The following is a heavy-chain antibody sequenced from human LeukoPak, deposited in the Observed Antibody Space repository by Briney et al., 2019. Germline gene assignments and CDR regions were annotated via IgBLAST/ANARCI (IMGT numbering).Heavy chain of an antibody. J-gene: IGHJ6*03. CDR1: GFTFDDYA. CDR2: ISWNSGSI. CDR3: AKDTRRDYYYMDV. Sequence: GGSLRLSSAASGFTFDDYAMHWVRQAPGKGLEWVSGISWNSGSIGYADSVKGRFTISRDNAKNSLYLQMNSLRAEDTALYYCAKDTRRDYYYMDVWGKGTTVTVSS. V-gene: IGHV3-9*01.